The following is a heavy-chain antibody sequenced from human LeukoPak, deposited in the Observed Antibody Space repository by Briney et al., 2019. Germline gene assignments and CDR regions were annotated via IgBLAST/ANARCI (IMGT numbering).Heavy chain of an antibody. J-gene: IGHJ4*02. Sequence: SETLSLTCTVSGGSISSGDYYWSWIRQPPGKGLEWIGEINHSGSTNYNPSLKSRVTISVDTSKNQFSLKLSSVTAADTAVYYCARKKWLGSSFDYWGQGTLVTVSS. CDR1: GGSISSGDYY. CDR3: ARKKWLGSSFDY. V-gene: IGHV4-39*07. CDR2: INHSGST. D-gene: IGHD3-22*01.